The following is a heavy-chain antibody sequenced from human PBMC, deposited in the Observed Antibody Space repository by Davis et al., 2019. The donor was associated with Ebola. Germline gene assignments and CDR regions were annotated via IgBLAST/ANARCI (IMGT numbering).Heavy chain of an antibody. CDR1: GFTFSSYW. V-gene: IGHV3-23*01. CDR2: ISGSGGST. CDR3: AKDKGYYYGSGRLDY. D-gene: IGHD3-10*01. J-gene: IGHJ4*02. Sequence: PGGSLRLSCAASGFTFSSYWMSWVRQAPGKGLEWVSAISGSGGSTYYADSVKGRFTISRDNSKNTLYLQMNSLRAEDTAVYYCAKDKGYYYGSGRLDYWGQGTLVTVSS.